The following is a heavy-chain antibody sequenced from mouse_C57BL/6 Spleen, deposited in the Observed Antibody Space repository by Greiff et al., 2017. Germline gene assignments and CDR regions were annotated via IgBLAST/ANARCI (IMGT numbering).Heavy chain of an antibody. D-gene: IGHD1-1*01. Sequence: QVQLQQSGAELVKPGASVKISCKASGYAFSSYWMNWVKQRPGTGLEWIGQIYPGDGDTNYNGKFKGKATLTADKSSSTAYMQLSSLTSEDSAVYFCARYYYGSRRAMDYWGQGTSVTVSS. CDR3: ARYYYGSRRAMDY. V-gene: IGHV1-80*01. J-gene: IGHJ4*01. CDR2: IYPGDGDT. CDR1: GYAFSSYW.